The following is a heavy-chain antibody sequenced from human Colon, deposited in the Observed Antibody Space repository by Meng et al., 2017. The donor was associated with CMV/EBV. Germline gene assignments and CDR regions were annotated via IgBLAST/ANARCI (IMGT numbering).Heavy chain of an antibody. CDR3: VRERPSTLVLPGPFDF. CDR1: GFIVISNE. D-gene: IGHD5/OR15-5a*01. CDR2: ISATGNTI. J-gene: IGHJ3*01. V-gene: IGHV3-48*03. Sequence: GESLKISCAASGFIVISNEMSWVRQAPGRGLEWIAFISATGNTIYYADSVRGRFTISRDNAKNSLSLQMNSLTAEDTATYYCVRERPSTLVLPGPFDFWGQGTMVTVSS.